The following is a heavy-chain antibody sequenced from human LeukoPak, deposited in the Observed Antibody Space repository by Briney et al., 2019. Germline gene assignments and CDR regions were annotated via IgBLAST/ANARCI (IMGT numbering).Heavy chain of an antibody. CDR3: VRDFDWGPDY. CDR1: GYSFTDYY. Sequence: ASVKVSCKASGYSFTDYYLYWVRQAPGQGLEWMGWINPNSGGTNYAQKFQDRVTMTRDTSITTAYMELTSLTPDDTAVYYCVRDFDWGPDYWGQGTLVTASS. V-gene: IGHV1-2*02. D-gene: IGHD3-9*01. J-gene: IGHJ4*02. CDR2: INPNSGGT.